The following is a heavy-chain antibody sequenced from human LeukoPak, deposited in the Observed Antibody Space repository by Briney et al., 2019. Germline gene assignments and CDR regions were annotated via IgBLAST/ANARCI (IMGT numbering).Heavy chain of an antibody. CDR1: GVSISSSNW. V-gene: IGHV4-39*01. Sequence: SETLPLTCAVSGVSISSSNWWSWVRQPPGKGLEWIGSIYYSGSTYYNPSLKSRVTISVDTSKNQFSLKLSSVTAADTAVYYCVTVTYYYDSSGPKDDYWGQGTLVTVSS. D-gene: IGHD3-22*01. CDR3: VTVTYYYDSSGPKDDY. CDR2: IYYSGST. J-gene: IGHJ4*02.